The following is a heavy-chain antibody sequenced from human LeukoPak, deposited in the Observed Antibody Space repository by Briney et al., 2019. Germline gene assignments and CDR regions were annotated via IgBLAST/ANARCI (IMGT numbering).Heavy chain of an antibody. D-gene: IGHD2-2*02. CDR3: AKDGGYCSSTSCYKVWDY. Sequence: GGSLRLPCAASGFTFSSYAMSWVRQAPGKGLEWVSAISGSGGSTYYADSVKGRFTISRDNSKNTLYLQMNSLRAEDTAVYYCAKDGGYCSSTSCYKVWDYWGQGTLVTASS. CDR1: GFTFSSYA. J-gene: IGHJ4*02. CDR2: ISGSGGST. V-gene: IGHV3-23*01.